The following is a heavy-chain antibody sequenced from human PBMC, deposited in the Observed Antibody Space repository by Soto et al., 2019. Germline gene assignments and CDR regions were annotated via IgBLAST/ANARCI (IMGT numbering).Heavy chain of an antibody. Sequence: TSETLSLTCTVSGGSISSGDYYWSWIRQPPGKGLEWIGYIYYSGSTYYNPSLKSRVTISVDTSKNQFSLKLSSVTAADTAVYYCARDWEVYAPGPYGMDVWGQGTTVTVSS. V-gene: IGHV4-30-4*01. CDR3: ARDWEVYAPGPYGMDV. CDR2: IYYSGST. D-gene: IGHD2-8*01. J-gene: IGHJ6*02. CDR1: GGSISSGDYY.